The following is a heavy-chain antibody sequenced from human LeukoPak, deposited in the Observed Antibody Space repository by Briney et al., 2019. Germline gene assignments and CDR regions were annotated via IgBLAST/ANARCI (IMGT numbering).Heavy chain of an antibody. CDR1: GYTFTSYG. CDR2: ISAYNGNT. CDR3: ARVPYGSGRPYYFDY. J-gene: IGHJ4*02. D-gene: IGHD3-10*01. Sequence: GASVQVSCKASGYTFTSYGISWVRQAPGQGLEWMGWISAYNGNTNYAQKLQGRATMTTDTSTSTAYMELRSLRSDDTAVYYCARVPYGSGRPYYFDYWGQGTLVTVSS. V-gene: IGHV1-18*01.